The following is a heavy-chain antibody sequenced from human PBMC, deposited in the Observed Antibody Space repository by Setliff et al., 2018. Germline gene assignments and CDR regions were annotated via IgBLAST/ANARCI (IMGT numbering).Heavy chain of an antibody. V-gene: IGHV4-4*02. CDR3: ASRPSAEFFDY. J-gene: IGHJ4*02. CDR2: VFHSGST. Sequence: SETLSLTCAVSGDSVSTGTWWSWVRQPPGKGPEWIGEVFHSGSTNYNPSLKSRVTFSVDKSKNQFSLKLTSVTAADTAVYYCASRPSAEFFDYWGQGTVVTVS. D-gene: IGHD6-25*01. CDR1: GDSVSTGTW.